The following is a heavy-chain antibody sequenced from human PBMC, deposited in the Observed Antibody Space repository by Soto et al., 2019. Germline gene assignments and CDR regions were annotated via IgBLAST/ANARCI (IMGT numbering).Heavy chain of an antibody. J-gene: IGHJ3*02. Sequence: PSETLSLTCAVSGGSISSGGYSWSWIRQPPGKGLEGIGYIYHSGSIYYNPSLKSRVTISVDRSKNQFSLKLSSVTAADTAVYYCAKGGWRFFDIWGQGTMVTVSS. CDR3: AKGGWRFFDI. D-gene: IGHD3-3*01. CDR2: IYHSGSI. V-gene: IGHV4-30-2*02. CDR1: GGSISSGGYS.